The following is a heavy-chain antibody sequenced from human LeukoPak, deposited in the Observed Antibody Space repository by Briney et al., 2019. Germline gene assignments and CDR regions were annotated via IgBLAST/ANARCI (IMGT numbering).Heavy chain of an antibody. CDR3: ARESETAVAGTTFDP. CDR2: INPSGGST. J-gene: IGHJ5*02. Sequence: GASVKVSFKASGYTFTSYYMHWVRQAPGQGLEWMGIINPSGGSTSYAQKFQGRVTMTRDMSTSTVYMELSSLRSEDTAVYYCARESETAVAGTTFDPWGQGTLVTVSS. D-gene: IGHD6-19*01. V-gene: IGHV1-46*01. CDR1: GYTFTSYY.